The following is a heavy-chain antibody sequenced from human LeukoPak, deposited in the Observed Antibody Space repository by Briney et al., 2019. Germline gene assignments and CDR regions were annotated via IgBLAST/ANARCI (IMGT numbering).Heavy chain of an antibody. D-gene: IGHD3-10*01. CDR2: ISAYNGNT. J-gene: IGHJ4*02. CDR3: ARSRNYYGSGSYYNSNFYYFDY. CDR1: GYTFTSYG. Sequence: ASVKVSCKASGYTFTSYGISWVRQAPGQGLEWMGWISAYNGNTNYAQKLQGRVTMTTDTSTSTAYMELRSLRSDDTDVYYCARSRNYYGSGSYYNSNFYYFDYWGQGTLVTVSS. V-gene: IGHV1-18*01.